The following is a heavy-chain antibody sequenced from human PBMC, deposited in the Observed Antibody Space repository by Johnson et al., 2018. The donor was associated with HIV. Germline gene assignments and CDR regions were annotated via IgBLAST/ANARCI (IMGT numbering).Heavy chain of an antibody. D-gene: IGHD2-8*01. CDR3: TTARTYF. CDR2: ISYDGSNK. CDR1: GFTFSSYA. V-gene: IGHV3-30-3*01. J-gene: IGHJ3*01. Sequence: QVQLVESGGGLVQPGRSLRLSCASSGFTFSSYAMHWVRQAPGKGLEWVAVISYDGSNKYYADSVKGRFTISRDNSKNTLYLQMNSLKTEDTAVYYCTTARTYFWGQGTMVTVSS.